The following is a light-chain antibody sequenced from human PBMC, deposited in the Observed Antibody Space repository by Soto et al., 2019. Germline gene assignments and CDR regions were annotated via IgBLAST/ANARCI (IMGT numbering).Light chain of an antibody. J-gene: IGLJ1*01. CDR1: SRDVGIYNY. Sequence: QSVLTQPRSVSGSPGQSVTVSCTGTSRDVGIYNYVSWYQQRPGTAPKVMIYDVTKRPSGVPDRFSGSKSGNTASLTISGLQAEDEAEYYCCSYAGTMSYVFGTGTKLTVL. V-gene: IGLV2-11*01. CDR2: DVT. CDR3: CSYAGTMSYV.